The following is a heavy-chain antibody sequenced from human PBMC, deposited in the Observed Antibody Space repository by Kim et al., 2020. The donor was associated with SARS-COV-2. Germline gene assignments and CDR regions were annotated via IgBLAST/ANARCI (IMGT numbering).Heavy chain of an antibody. CDR1: GYSISSGYY. CDR2: IYHSGST. Sequence: SETLSLTCTVSGYSISSGYYWGWIRQPPGKGLEWIGSIYHSGSTYYNPSLKSRVTISVDTSKNQFSLKLSSVTAADTAVYYCARGAQDYYDSGNWFDPWG. V-gene: IGHV4-38-2*02. CDR3: ARGAQDYYDSGNWFDP. D-gene: IGHD3-22*01. J-gene: IGHJ5*02.